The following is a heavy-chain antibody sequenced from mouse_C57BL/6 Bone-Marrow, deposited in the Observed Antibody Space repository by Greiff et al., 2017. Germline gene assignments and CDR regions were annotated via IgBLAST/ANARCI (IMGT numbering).Heavy chain of an antibody. J-gene: IGHJ2*01. Sequence: EVQLVESGPGLVKPSQSLSLTCSVTGYSFTSCYYWNWIRQFPGNKLEWMGYISYDGSNNYNPSLKNRISITRDTSKNQFFLKLNSVTTEDTATYYCARGIPFNNWGQGTTLTVSS. CDR3: ARGIPFNN. V-gene: IGHV3-6*01. CDR1: GYSFTSCYY. CDR2: ISYDGSN.